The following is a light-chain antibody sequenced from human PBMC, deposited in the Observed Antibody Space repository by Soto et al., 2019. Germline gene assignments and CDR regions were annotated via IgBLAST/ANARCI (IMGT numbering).Light chain of an antibody. CDR2: EDK. Sequence: NFMLTQPHSVSGSPGETVTISCTASGGFITNNYVQWYQQRAGSAPTTLLYEDKQRPSWVPDRFSASFDTSSTSASLSNSGLKAEDEADYYGQSYDFDNHVVFGGGTQLTVL. CDR3: QSYDFDNHVV. CDR1: GGFITNNY. J-gene: IGLJ7*01. V-gene: IGLV6-57*02.